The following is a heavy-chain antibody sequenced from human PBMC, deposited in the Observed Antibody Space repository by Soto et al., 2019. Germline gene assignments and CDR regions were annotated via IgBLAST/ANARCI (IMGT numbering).Heavy chain of an antibody. D-gene: IGHD6-19*01. CDR2: ISAYNGNT. CDR1: GYTFTSYG. CDR3: ARAAEQWLIYYYYGMDV. J-gene: IGHJ6*02. V-gene: IGHV1-18*01. Sequence: QVQLVQSGAEVKKPGASVKVSCKASGYTFTSYGISWVRQAPGQGLEWMGWISAYNGNTNYAQKLQGRVTMTTDTPTSTAYMELRSLRSDDTAVYYCARAAEQWLIYYYYGMDVWGQGTTVTVSS.